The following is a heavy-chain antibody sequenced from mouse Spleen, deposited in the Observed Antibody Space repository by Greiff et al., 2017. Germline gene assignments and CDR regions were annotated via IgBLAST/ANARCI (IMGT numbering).Heavy chain of an antibody. D-gene: IGHD4-1*02. J-gene: IGHJ3*01. CDR3: ARPTGFAY. V-gene: IGHV1-69*01. Sequence: VQLQQPGAELVMPGASVKLSCKASGYTFTSYWMHWVKQRPGQGLEWIGEIDPSDSYTNYNQKFKGKATLTVDKSSSTAYMQLSSLTSEDSAVYYCARPTGFAYWGQGTLVTVSA. CDR2: IDPSDSYT. CDR1: GYTFTSYW.